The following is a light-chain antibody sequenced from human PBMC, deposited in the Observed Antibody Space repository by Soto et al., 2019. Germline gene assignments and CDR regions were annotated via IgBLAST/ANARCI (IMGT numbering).Light chain of an antibody. CDR2: DVN. Sequence: QSVLTQPASVSGSPGQSIAISCTGTSSDIGAYAYVPWYQHHPGKTPKLIVFDVNYRPSGVSSRFSGSKSGNTASLTISGLQAEDEADYYCGSYTRSNSVIFGGGTKLTVL. CDR3: GSYTRSNSVI. J-gene: IGLJ2*01. CDR1: SSDIGAYAY. V-gene: IGLV2-14*03.